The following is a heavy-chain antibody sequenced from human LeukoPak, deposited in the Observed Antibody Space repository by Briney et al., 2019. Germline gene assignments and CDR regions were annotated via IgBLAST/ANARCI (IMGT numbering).Heavy chain of an antibody. D-gene: IGHD3-10*01. V-gene: IGHV4-39*07. CDR1: GGSIRSSYYY. J-gene: IGHJ4*02. Sequence: SETLSLTCTVSGGSIRSSYYYWGWIRQPPGKGLEWIGSIYDSGSTYYNPSLKSRVTISVDTSKNQFSLKLNSVTAADTAVYYCARSFGESYFDYWGQGILVTVSS. CDR2: IYDSGST. CDR3: ARSFGESYFDY.